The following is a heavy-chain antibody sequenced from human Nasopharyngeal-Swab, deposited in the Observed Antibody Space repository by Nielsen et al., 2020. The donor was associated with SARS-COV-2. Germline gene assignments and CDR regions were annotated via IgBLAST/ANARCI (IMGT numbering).Heavy chain of an antibody. CDR2: IHYSGST. J-gene: IGHJ4*02. Sequence: SETLSLTCTVSGGSITSYFWSWIRQPPGKGLEWIGYIHYSGSTNYNPSLKTRVTMSADTSKNQFSLKLSSVTAADTAVYYRARLQYRSGWHLDDWGQGTLVTVSS. CDR3: ARLQYRSGWHLDD. CDR1: GGSITSYF. V-gene: IGHV4-59*08. D-gene: IGHD6-19*01.